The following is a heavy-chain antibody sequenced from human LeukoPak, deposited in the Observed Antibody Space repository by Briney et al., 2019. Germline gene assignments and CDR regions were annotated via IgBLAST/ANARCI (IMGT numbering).Heavy chain of an antibody. CDR3: AILWRSGYYYFDY. J-gene: IGHJ4*02. V-gene: IGHV3-23*01. CDR2: ISGSGGST. D-gene: IGHD3-22*01. CDR1: GFTFSSYA. Sequence: PGGSLRLXCAASGFTFSSYAMSWARQAPGKGLEWVSAISGSGGSTYYADSVKGRFTISRDNSKNTLYLQMNSLRAEDTAVYYCAILWRSGYYYFDYWGQGTLVTVSS.